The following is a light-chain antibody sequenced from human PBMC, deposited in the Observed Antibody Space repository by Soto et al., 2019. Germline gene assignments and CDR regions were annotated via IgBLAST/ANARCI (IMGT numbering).Light chain of an antibody. CDR2: AAS. V-gene: IGKV1D-12*01. Sequence: DIQMTQSPSSVSASVGDRVTITCRASQGIRSWLAWYQQKAGKAPKLLIYAASSLQSGVPSRFSGSGSGTDFTLTINSLQPEYFATYYCQQANSFPVTFGGGTKVEIK. CDR3: QQANSFPVT. J-gene: IGKJ4*01. CDR1: QGIRSW.